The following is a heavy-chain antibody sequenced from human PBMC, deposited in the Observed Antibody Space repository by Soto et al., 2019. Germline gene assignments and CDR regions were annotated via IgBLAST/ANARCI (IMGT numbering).Heavy chain of an antibody. J-gene: IGHJ5*02. CDR2: INPNSGGT. Sequence: GASVKVSCKASGYTFTGYYMHWLRQAPGQGPEWMGWINPNSGGTKYAQKFQGWVTMTRDTSISTAYMELSRLTSDDTAVYYCARAELVGYRGSGSQNWFDTWGQGTLVTVSS. V-gene: IGHV1-2*04. CDR1: GYTFTGYY. D-gene: IGHD3-10*01. CDR3: ARAELVGYRGSGSQNWFDT.